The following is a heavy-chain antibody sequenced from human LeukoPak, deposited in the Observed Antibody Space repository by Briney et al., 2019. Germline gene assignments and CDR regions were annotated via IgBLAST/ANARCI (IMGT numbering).Heavy chain of an antibody. CDR3: AKDKLTYYYGSGSYSYGMDV. Sequence: GGSLRLSCAASGFTFDDYAMHWVRQAPGKGLEWVSLISGDGGSTYYADSVKGRFTISRDNSKNSLYLQMNSLRTEDTALYYCAKDKLTYYYGSGSYSYGMDVWGQGTTVTVSS. V-gene: IGHV3-43*02. CDR2: ISGDGGST. J-gene: IGHJ6*02. CDR1: GFTFDDYA. D-gene: IGHD3-10*01.